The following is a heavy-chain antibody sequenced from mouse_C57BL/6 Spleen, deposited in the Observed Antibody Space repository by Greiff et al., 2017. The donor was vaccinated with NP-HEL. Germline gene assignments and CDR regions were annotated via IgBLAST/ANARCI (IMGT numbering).Heavy chain of an antibody. CDR3: ARGELGGYWYFDV. CDR2: INYDGSST. Sequence: EVKLVESEGGLVQPGSSMKLSCTASGFTFSDYYMAWVRQVPEKGLEWVANINYDGSSTYYLDSLKSRFIISRDNAKNILYLQMSSLTSEDTATYYCARGELGGYWYFDVWGTGTTVTVSS. V-gene: IGHV5-16*01. J-gene: IGHJ1*03. CDR1: GFTFSDYY.